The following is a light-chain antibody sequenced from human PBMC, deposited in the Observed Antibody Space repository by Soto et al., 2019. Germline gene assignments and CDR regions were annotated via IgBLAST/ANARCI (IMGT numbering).Light chain of an antibody. CDR2: DDN. J-gene: IGLJ1*01. CDR3: GAWDDSLNVYV. CDR1: SSNLAYKS. V-gene: IGLV1-51*01. Sequence: QSVLTQPPSVSAAPGQDVTISCSGSSSNLAYKSLSWYQQLPGTAPKLLIYDDNKRPSGIPARFSGSKSGTSATLGITGLETGDEADYYCGAWDDSLNVYVFGSGTKLTVL.